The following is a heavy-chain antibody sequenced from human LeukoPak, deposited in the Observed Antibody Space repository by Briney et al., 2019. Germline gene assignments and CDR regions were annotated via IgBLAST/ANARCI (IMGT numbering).Heavy chain of an antibody. J-gene: IGHJ4*02. CDR1: GYTFTGYY. CDR2: INPNSGGT. D-gene: IGHD2-2*01. Sequence: ASVKVSCKASGYTFTGYYMHWVRQAPGQGLEWMGWINPNSGGTNYAQKFQGRVTMTRDTSISTAYMELSRLRSDDTAVYYCARDRMDCSSTSCSFDYWGQGALVTVSS. CDR3: ARDRMDCSSTSCSFDY. V-gene: IGHV1-2*02.